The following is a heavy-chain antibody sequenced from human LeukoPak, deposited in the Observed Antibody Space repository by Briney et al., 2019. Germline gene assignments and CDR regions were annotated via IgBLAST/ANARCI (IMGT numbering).Heavy chain of an antibody. CDR2: INPNNGHT. J-gene: IGHJ5*02. V-gene: IGHV1-8*01. CDR3: ATRTSGHSPFDP. Sequence: ASVKVSCKASGYTFTNYDINWVRQATGQGLEWMGWINPNNGHTGYAQDFQGRVSMTRDTSISTAYMELSSLRSDDTAVYYCATRTSGHSPFDPWGQGTLVTVSS. CDR1: GYTFTNYD. D-gene: IGHD1-1*01.